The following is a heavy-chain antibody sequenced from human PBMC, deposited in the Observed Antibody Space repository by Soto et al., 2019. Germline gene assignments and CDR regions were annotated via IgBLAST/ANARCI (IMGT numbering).Heavy chain of an antibody. J-gene: IGHJ6*02. CDR3: ARLRVVRGVIYYYYYGMDV. V-gene: IGHV4-61*08. D-gene: IGHD3-10*01. Sequence: SETLSLTCTVSGGSISSGGYYWSWIRQHPGKGLEWIGYIYYSGSTNYNPSLKSRVTISVDTSKNQFSLKLSSVTAADTAVYYCARLRVVRGVIYYYYYGMDVWGQGTTVTVSS. CDR1: GGSISSGGYY. CDR2: IYYSGST.